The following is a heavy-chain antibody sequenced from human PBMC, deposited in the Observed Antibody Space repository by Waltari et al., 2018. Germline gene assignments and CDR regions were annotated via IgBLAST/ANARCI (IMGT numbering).Heavy chain of an antibody. CDR1: GGSINSGGYS. J-gene: IGHJ6*02. Sequence: LQLQESGSGLVKPSQTLSLTCAVSGGSINSGGYSWSWIRQPPGKGLEWIGYIYHSGSTYYNPSLKSRVTRSIDRSKNQFSLSLSSVTAADTAVYYCATRGTSTSLDVWGQGTTVTVSS. CDR2: IYHSGST. D-gene: IGHD2-2*01. V-gene: IGHV4-30-2*01. CDR3: ATRGTSTSLDV.